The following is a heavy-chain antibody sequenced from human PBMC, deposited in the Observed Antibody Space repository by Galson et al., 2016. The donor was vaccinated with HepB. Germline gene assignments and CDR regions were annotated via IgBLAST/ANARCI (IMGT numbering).Heavy chain of an antibody. V-gene: IGHV3-21*06. Sequence: SLRLSCAASGFTFDTYGMSWVRQAPGKGLEWVSSVSGFSKYIHYADSVKGRFTIYRDNAKNLLYLEMNSLTVEDTAVYYCARDPIGRDWFDPWGQGVLVTVSS. CDR2: VSGFSKYI. CDR1: GFTFDTYG. CDR3: ARDPIGRDWFDP. J-gene: IGHJ5*02.